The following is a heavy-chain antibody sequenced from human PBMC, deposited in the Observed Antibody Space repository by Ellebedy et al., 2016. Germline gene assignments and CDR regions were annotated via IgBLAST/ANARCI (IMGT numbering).Heavy chain of an antibody. CDR1: GFTFSDYA. D-gene: IGHD6-19*01. J-gene: IGHJ4*02. CDR2: IWSDGTKK. V-gene: IGHV3-33*01. CDR3: TRGGAVAGGFDY. Sequence: GGSLRLSCAASGFTFSDYAMHWVRQAPGKGPEWVAVIWSDGTKKYYTDSVRGRFTISRDTSKNTLYMQMDSLRAEDTAVYYCTRGGAVAGGFDYWGQGTLVTVSS.